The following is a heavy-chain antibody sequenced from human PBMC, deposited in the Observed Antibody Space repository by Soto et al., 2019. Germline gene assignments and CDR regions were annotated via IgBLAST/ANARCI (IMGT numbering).Heavy chain of an antibody. CDR2: IYYSGST. CDR1: GGSISSYY. D-gene: IGHD4-17*01. Sequence: KQSQTLSLTCTVSGGSISSYYWSWIRQPPGKGLEWIGYIYYSGSTNYNPSLKSRVTISVDTSKNQFSLKLSSVTAADTAVYYCARAFSDYGDYVGGFDYWGQGTLVTVSS. J-gene: IGHJ4*02. CDR3: ARAFSDYGDYVGGFDY. V-gene: IGHV4-59*01.